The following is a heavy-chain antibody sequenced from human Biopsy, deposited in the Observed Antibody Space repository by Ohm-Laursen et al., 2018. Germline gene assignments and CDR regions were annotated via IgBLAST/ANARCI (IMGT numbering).Heavy chain of an antibody. D-gene: IGHD3-3*01. CDR1: GVTLSGYA. J-gene: IGHJ6*02. Sequence: SLRLSCSASGVTLSGYAMSWVRQAPGKGLEWVSATRSTGGSTYYANSVKGRFTISRDNSKNILFLQVNNLRAEDTAIYYCTKADDFWSPEGYYYYFSGMDVWGQGTTVTVSS. CDR3: TKADDFWSPEGYYYYFSGMDV. CDR2: TRSTGGST. V-gene: IGHV3-23*01.